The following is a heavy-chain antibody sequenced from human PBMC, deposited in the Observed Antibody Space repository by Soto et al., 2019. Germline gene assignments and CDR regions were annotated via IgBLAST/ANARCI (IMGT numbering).Heavy chain of an antibody. CDR1: GGAFRGYY. CDR2: INHSGST. Sequence: PSETLSLTCAVYGGAFRGYYWSWIRQPPGKGLGWIGEINHSGSTNYNPSLKSRVTISVDTSKNQFSLKLTSVTAADPAVYYCTRGIALKAAVQGGAPDKYFFDSWGQGILVTVSS. V-gene: IGHV4-34*01. D-gene: IGHD6-25*01. J-gene: IGHJ4*02. CDR3: TRGIALKAAVQGGAPDKYFFDS.